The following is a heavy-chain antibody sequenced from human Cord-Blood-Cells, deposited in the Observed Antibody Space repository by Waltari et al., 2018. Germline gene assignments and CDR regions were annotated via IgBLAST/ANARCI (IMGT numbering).Heavy chain of an antibody. CDR1: GGSFSGYY. Sequence: QVQLQQWGAGLLKPSETLSLTCAVYGGSFSGYYWSWIRQPPGKGLEWIGEINHSRSTNYNPSLKGRVTISVDTSKNQFSLKLSSVTAADTAVYYCARTLTGKDWGSSWYFDLWGRGTLVTVSS. D-gene: IGHD7-27*01. CDR3: ARTLTGKDWGSSWYFDL. J-gene: IGHJ2*01. V-gene: IGHV4-34*01. CDR2: INHSRST.